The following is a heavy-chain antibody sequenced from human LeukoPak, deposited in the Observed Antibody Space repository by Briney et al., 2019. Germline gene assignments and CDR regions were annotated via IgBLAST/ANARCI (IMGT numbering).Heavy chain of an antibody. D-gene: IGHD6-19*01. CDR1: GFTVSSNY. J-gene: IGHJ6*02. Sequence: GGSLRLSRAASGFTVSSNYMSWVRQAPGKGLEWVSVIYSGGSTYYADSVKGRFTISRDNSKNTLYLQMNSLRAEDTAVYYCAREKLDSSGWYDYYYGMDVWGQGTTVTVSS. CDR3: AREKLDSSGWYDYYYGMDV. CDR2: IYSGGST. V-gene: IGHV3-53*01.